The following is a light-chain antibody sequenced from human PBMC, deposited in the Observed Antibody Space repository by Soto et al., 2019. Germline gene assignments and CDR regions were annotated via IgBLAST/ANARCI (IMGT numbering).Light chain of an antibody. Sequence: QSVLTQPASVSGSPGQSITISCTGTSSDVGGYNYVSWFQQHPGKAPKLQIYEVSNRPSGVSNRFSGSKAGNTASLTISELQAEDEADYYCTSFTTISTWVFGGGTKVTVL. CDR3: TSFTTISTWV. V-gene: IGLV2-14*01. CDR1: SSDVGGYNY. J-gene: IGLJ3*02. CDR2: EVS.